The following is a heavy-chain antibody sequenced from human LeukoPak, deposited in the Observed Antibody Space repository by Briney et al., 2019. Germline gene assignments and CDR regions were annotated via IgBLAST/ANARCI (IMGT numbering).Heavy chain of an antibody. V-gene: IGHV3-74*01. J-gene: IGHJ4*02. CDR1: GFTFSSYW. CDR2: INSDGSST. Sequence: PGGSLRLSCAASGFTFSSYWMHWVRQAPGKGLVWVSRINSDGSSTSYADSVKGRFTISRDNAKNTLYLQMNGLRAEDTAVYYCARDGEFYDSSGYYYVPFDYWGQGTLVTVSS. D-gene: IGHD3-22*01. CDR3: ARDGEFYDSSGYYYVPFDY.